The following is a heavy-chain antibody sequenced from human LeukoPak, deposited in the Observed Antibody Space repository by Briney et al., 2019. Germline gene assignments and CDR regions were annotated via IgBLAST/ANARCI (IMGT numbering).Heavy chain of an antibody. CDR3: ARGGTVRFGP. D-gene: IGHD3-16*01. J-gene: IGHJ5*02. CDR2: IYYSGST. V-gene: IGHV4-59*12. CDR1: GGSISSYY. Sequence: KTSETLSLTCTVSGGSISSYYWSWIRQPPGKGLEWIGYIYYSGSTNYNPSLKSRVTMSVDTSKNQFSLKLSSVTAADTAVYYCARGGTVRFGPWGQGTLVTVSS.